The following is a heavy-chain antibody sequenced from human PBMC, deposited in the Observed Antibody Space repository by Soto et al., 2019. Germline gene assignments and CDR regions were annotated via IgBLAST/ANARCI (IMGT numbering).Heavy chain of an antibody. Sequence: LGGSLRLSCAASGFTFSSFAMSWVRQAPGKGLEWVSAISGSDNSTYYADSVKGRFTISRDNSKNTLYLQMSSLRADDTAVYYCAPMGVWGQGTTVTVSS. CDR3: APMGV. CDR1: GFTFSSFA. CDR2: ISGSDNST. V-gene: IGHV3-23*01. J-gene: IGHJ6*02.